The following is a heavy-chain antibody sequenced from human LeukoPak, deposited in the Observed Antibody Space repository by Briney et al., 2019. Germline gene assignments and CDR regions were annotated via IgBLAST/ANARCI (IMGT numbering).Heavy chain of an antibody. V-gene: IGHV1-69*13. D-gene: IGHD6-13*01. CDR3: ARDLPYSSSWESIDY. Sequence: GASVKVSCKASGGTFSSYAISWVRQAPGQGLEWMGGIIPIFGTANYAQKFQGRVTITADESTSTAYMELSSLRSDDTAVYYCARDLPYSSSWESIDYWGQGTLVTVSS. J-gene: IGHJ4*02. CDR2: IIPIFGTA. CDR1: GGTFSSYA.